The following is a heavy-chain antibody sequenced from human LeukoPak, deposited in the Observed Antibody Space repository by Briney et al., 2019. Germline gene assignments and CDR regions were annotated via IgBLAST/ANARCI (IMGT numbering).Heavy chain of an antibody. CDR1: GGSISSGSYY. CDR2: IYTSGST. D-gene: IGHD6-19*01. CDR3: ARGAAYSSGWYVSYYYYYMDV. J-gene: IGHJ6*03. Sequence: SQTLSLTCTVSGGSISSGSYYWSWIRQPAGKGLEWIGRIYTSGSTNYNPSLKSRVTISVDTSKNQFSLKLSSVTAADTAVYYCARGAAYSSGWYVSYYYYYMDVWGKGTTVTVSS. V-gene: IGHV4-61*02.